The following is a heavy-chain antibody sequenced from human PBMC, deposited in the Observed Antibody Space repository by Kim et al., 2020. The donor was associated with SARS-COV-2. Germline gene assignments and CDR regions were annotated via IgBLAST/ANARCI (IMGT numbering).Heavy chain of an antibody. Sequence: GGSLRLSCAASGFTFSSYEMNWVRQAPGKGLEWVSYISSSGSTIYYADSVKGRFTISRDNAKNSLYLQMNSLRAEDTAVYYCAREASRWRQTGYYGMDVWGQGTTVTVSS. CDR2: ISSSGSTI. J-gene: IGHJ6*02. CDR1: GFTFSSYE. CDR3: AREASRWRQTGYYGMDV. V-gene: IGHV3-48*03.